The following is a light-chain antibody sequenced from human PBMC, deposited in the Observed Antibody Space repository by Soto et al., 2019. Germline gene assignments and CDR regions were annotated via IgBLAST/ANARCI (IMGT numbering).Light chain of an antibody. Sequence: QSVVTQPTSVSGAPRQRGTISCSGGSSNIGSNAVNWYQQFPGKAPKLLIYYDDLLPSGVSDRFSGSKSGTSASLAISGLQSDDEADYYCAAWDDRLNGVVFGGGTKVTVL. CDR3: AAWDDRLNGVV. CDR2: YDD. V-gene: IGLV1-36*01. J-gene: IGLJ3*02. CDR1: SSNIGSNA.